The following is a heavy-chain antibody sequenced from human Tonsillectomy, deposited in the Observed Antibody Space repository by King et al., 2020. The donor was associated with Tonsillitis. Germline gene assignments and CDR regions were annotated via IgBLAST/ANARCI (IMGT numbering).Heavy chain of an antibody. J-gene: IGHJ2*01. D-gene: IGHD7-27*01. CDR2: IRSKAYGGTT. Sequence: VQLVESGGGLVRPGRSLRLSCTASGFTFGDYALSWFRQAPGKGLEWITFIRSKAYGGTTEYAASVKGRFTISRDDSKSIAYLQMNSLKTEDTAVYYCTRSNCGLRTDYWYFDLWGRGTLVTVSS. V-gene: IGHV3-49*05. CDR3: TRSNCGLRTDYWYFDL. CDR1: GFTFGDYA.